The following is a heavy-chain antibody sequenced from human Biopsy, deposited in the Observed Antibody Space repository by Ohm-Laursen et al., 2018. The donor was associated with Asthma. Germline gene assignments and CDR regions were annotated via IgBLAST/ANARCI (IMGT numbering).Heavy chain of an antibody. D-gene: IGHD3-22*01. CDR3: ARDPSYFDPSVEGWHL. CDR2: IIPISLTP. V-gene: IGHV1-69*01. CDR1: RDIFSSYG. Sequence: SSVKVSCKGSRDIFSSYGFSWVRQAPGQGLEWMGGIIPISLTPSYARRFRGRVTISADEYARTAYMELSSLRSEDTAVYYCARDPSYFDPSVEGWHLWGQGTMVTVSS. J-gene: IGHJ3*01.